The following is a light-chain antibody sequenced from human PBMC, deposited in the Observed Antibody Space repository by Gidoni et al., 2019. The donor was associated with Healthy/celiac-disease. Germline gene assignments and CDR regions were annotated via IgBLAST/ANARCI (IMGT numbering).Light chain of an antibody. J-gene: IGLJ2*01. CDR3: AAWDDSLFVV. CDR1: SPNTGSNY. V-gene: IGLV1-47*01. Sequence: QSALTQPPSASGTPGQRVTISCSGSSPNTGSNYVYWYQQLPGTAPKLLIYRNNQRPSGVPDRFSGSKSGTSASLAISGLRSEDEADYYCAAWDDSLFVVFGGGTKLTVL. CDR2: RNN.